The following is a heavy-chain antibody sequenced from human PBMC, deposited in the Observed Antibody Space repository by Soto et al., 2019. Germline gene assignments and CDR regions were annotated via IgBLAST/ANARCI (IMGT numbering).Heavy chain of an antibody. Sequence: ETLSLTCTVSGGSISSYYWSWIRQPPGKGLEWIGYIYYSGSTNYNPSLKSRVTISVDTSKNQFSLKLSSVTAADTAVYYCARGVSHCSSTSCYHWFDPWGQGTLVTVSS. CDR2: IYYSGST. V-gene: IGHV4-59*01. CDR1: GGSISSYY. CDR3: ARGVSHCSSTSCYHWFDP. D-gene: IGHD2-2*01. J-gene: IGHJ5*02.